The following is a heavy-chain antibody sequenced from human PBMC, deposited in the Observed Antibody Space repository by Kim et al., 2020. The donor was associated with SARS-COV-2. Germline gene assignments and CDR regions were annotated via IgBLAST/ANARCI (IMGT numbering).Heavy chain of an antibody. CDR2: IRSKAYGGTT. CDR3: TSFNY. V-gene: IGHV3-49*04. Sequence: GGSLRLSCTASGFTFGDYAMSWVRQAPGKGLEWVGFIRSKAYGGTTEYAASVKGRFTISRDDSNSIAYLQMNSLKTEDTAVYYCTSFNYWGQGTLVTVSS. CDR1: GFTFGDYA. J-gene: IGHJ4*02.